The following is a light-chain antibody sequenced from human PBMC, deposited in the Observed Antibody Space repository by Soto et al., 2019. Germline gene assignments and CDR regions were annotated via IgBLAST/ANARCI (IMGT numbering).Light chain of an antibody. V-gene: IGKV4-1*01. J-gene: IGKJ1*01. CDR1: QSIFYSSNNKNY. CDR3: QQYYTAPTWT. Sequence: DIVMTQSPDSLAVSLGERATISCKSSQSIFYSSNNKNYLAWYQQKPGQPPKLLIYWASTRESGVPDRISGSGSGTDFTLTITSLQAEDVAVYYCQQYYTAPTWTFGQGTKVEIK. CDR2: WAS.